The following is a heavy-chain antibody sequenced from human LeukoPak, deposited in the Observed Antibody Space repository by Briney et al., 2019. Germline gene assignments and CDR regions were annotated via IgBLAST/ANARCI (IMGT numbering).Heavy chain of an antibody. J-gene: IGHJ4*02. CDR1: GFTFSSYG. CDR2: IWDDGSTK. V-gene: IGHV3-33*01. CDR3: ARENIAVAGTIDY. Sequence: GRSLRLPCAASGFTFSSYGMHWVRQAPGKGLEWVAIIWDDGSTKFYADSVKGRFTISRDNSKNTLFLQMNSLRAEDTAVHYCARENIAVAGTIDYWGQGTLVTVSS. D-gene: IGHD6-19*01.